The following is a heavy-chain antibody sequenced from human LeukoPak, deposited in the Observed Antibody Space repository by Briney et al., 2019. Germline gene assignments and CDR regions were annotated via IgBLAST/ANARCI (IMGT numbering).Heavy chain of an antibody. CDR2: FDPVDGET. V-gene: IGHV1-24*01. D-gene: IGHD3-16*02. CDR1: GYTLTELS. CDR3: ATSRFIRLGELSPSH. Sequence: ASVKVSCKVSGYTLTELSMHWVRQAPGKGLEWMGGFDPVDGETIYAQKFQGRVTMTEDTSTDTAYMELSSLRSEDTAVYYCATSRFIRLGELSPSHWGQGTLVTVSS. J-gene: IGHJ4*02.